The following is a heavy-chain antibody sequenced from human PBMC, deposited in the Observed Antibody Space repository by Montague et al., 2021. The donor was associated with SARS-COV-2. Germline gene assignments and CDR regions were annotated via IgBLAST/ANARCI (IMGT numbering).Heavy chain of an antibody. J-gene: IGHJ6*02. D-gene: IGHD3-16*01. CDR1: GGSISSSNYY. V-gene: IGHV4-39*07. Sequence: SETLSLTCTVSGGSISSSNYYWGWIRQPPGKGLEWIGNMYYSGSTYYNPYLKSRVTVSIDKSKNQFSLKLSSVTAADTALYYCARDDVVLQGVRKGMDVWGQGTTVTVSS. CDR3: ARDDVVLQGVRKGMDV. CDR2: MYYSGST.